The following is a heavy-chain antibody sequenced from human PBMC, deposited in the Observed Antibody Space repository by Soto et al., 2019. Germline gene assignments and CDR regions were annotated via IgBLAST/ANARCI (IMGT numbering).Heavy chain of an antibody. CDR1: GFTFSNYV. CDR3: ATSPPGSFTYFDY. V-gene: IGHV3-23*01. CDR2: ISGSGGST. J-gene: IGHJ4*02. Sequence: PGGSLRLSCAASGFTFSNYVMSWVRQAPGKGLEWVSDISGSGGSTYYADSVKGRFTISRDNSKNTLYLQMNSLRAEDTAVYYCATSPPGSFTYFDYWGQGTLVTVSS.